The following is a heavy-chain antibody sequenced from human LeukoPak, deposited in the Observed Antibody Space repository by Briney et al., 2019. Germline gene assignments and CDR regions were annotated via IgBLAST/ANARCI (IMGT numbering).Heavy chain of an antibody. CDR1: GFTFSSYS. CDR2: ISSSSSYI. Sequence: GGSLRLSCAASGFTFSSYSMNWVRQAPGKGLEWVSSISSSSSYIYYADSVKGRFTISRDNAKNSLYLQMNSLRAEDTAVYYYARVPFTGIAAAGDGGDDYWGQGTLVTVSS. D-gene: IGHD6-13*01. J-gene: IGHJ4*02. V-gene: IGHV3-21*01. CDR3: ARVPFTGIAAAGDGGDDY.